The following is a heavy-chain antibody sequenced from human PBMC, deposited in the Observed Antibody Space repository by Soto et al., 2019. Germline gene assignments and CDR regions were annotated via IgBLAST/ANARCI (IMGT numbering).Heavy chain of an antibody. J-gene: IGHJ6*03. CDR2: ISSSSSTI. CDR3: ASARIAAPSYYYYYYMDV. V-gene: IGHV3-48*01. Sequence: GGSLRLSCAASGFTFSSYSMNWVRQAPGKGLEWVSYISSSSSTIYYADSVKGRFTISSDNAKNSLYLQMNSLRAEDTAVYYCASARIAAPSYYYYYYMDVWGKGTTVTVSS. CDR1: GFTFSSYS. D-gene: IGHD6-13*01.